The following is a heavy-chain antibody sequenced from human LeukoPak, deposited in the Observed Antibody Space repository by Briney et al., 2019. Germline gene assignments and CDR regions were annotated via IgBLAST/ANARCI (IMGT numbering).Heavy chain of an antibody. CDR1: GGSISKYH. CDR2: IHTSGST. Sequence: SETLSLTCTVSGGSISKYHWSWIRQPAGKGLEWIGQIHTSGSTNYNPPLKSRVTMSIDTPENQLSLTIRSVTAADTAVYYCARRDISSGWSFDYWGQGTLVTVSS. CDR3: ARRDISSGWSFDY. V-gene: IGHV4-4*07. J-gene: IGHJ4*02. D-gene: IGHD6-19*01.